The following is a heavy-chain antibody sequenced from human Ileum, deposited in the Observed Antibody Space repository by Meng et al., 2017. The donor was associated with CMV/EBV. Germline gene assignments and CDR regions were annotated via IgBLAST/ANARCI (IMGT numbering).Heavy chain of an antibody. V-gene: IGHV3-48*03. J-gene: IGHJ4*02. D-gene: IGHD3-3*01. CDR1: GLTFSSYE. Sequence: GGSLRLSCGASGLTFSSYEMNWVRQAPGKGLEWVSYISSSSSTIYYADSVKGRFTISRDNARNSLYLQMNSLRAEDTAVYYCARERLFWSGYYDYWGQGTLVTVSS. CDR2: ISSSSSTI. CDR3: ARERLFWSGYYDY.